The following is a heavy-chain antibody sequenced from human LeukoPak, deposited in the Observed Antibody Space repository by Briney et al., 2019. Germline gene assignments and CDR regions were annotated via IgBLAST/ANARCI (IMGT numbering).Heavy chain of an antibody. CDR3: ARGLGTTVTNEYYYDSSGYYDGGLDY. CDR2: ISGRSTYI. J-gene: IGHJ4*02. V-gene: IGHV3-21*01. CDR1: GFTFSSYT. Sequence: GGSLRLFCSASGFTFSSYTMNWVRQAPGKGLEWVSSISGRSTYIFYADSVKGRFTISRDNAKNSLSLQTNSLRAEDTAVYYCARGLGTTVTNEYYYDSSGYYDGGLDYWGQGTLVTVSS. D-gene: IGHD3-22*01.